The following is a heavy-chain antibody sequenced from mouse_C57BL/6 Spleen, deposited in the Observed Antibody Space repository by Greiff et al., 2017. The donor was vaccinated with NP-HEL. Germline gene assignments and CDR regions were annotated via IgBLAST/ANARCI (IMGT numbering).Heavy chain of an antibody. CDR1: GYAFSSYW. Sequence: QVQLQQSGAELVKPGASVKISCKASGYAFSSYWMNWVKQRPGKGLEWIGQIYPGDGDTNYNGKFKGKATLTADKSSSTAYMQLSSLTSEDSAVYFCARWMPVGPDDYWGQGTTLTVSS. V-gene: IGHV1-80*01. CDR2: IYPGDGDT. CDR3: ARWMPVGPDDY. J-gene: IGHJ2*01.